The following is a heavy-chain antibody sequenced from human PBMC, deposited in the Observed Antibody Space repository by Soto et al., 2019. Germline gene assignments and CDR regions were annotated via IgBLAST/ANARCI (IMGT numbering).Heavy chain of an antibody. CDR1: GGTFSSYA. J-gene: IGHJ3*02. V-gene: IGHV1-69*13. D-gene: IGHD4-17*01. CDR2: IIPIFGTA. Sequence: SVKVSCKASGGTFSSYAISWVRQAPGQGLEWMGGIIPIFGTANYAQKFQGRVTITADESTSTAYMELSSLRSEDTAVYYCARDQTTVTTGSAFDIWSQGTMVTVSS. CDR3: ARDQTTVTTGSAFDI.